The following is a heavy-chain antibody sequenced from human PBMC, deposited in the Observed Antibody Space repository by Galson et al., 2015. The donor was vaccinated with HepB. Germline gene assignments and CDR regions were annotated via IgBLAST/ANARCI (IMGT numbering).Heavy chain of an antibody. CDR1: GFTFSSYA. D-gene: IGHD3-22*01. V-gene: IGHV3-23*01. CDR3: AKVPREGGYSPYYFDY. J-gene: IGHJ4*02. Sequence: SLRLSCAASGFTFSSYAMSWVRQAPGEGLEWVSAISGSGGSTYYADSVKGRFTISRDNSKNTLYLQMNSLRAEGTAVYYCAKVPREGGYSPYYFDYWGQGTLVTVSS. CDR2: ISGSGGST.